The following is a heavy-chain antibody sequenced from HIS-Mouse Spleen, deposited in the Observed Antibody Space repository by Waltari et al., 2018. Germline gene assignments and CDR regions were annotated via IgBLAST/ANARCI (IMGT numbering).Heavy chain of an antibody. Sequence: QVQLVQSGAEVKKPGAPVKVSCKASGYTFTRSDIKLVRQATGQRLEGMGWMNPNSGNTGYAQKVQGRVTMTRNTSISTAYMELSSLRSEDTAVYYCARGGGTGKATGTTHFGMDVWGQGTTVTVSS. J-gene: IGHJ6*02. D-gene: IGHD1-7*01. CDR1: GYTFTRSD. CDR3: ARGGGTGKATGTTHFGMDV. V-gene: IGHV1-8*01. CDR2: MNPNSGNT.